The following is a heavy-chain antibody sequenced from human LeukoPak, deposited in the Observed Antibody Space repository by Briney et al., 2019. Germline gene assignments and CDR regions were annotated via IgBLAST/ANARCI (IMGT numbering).Heavy chain of an antibody. CDR3: ARVRDYYDSSGYSSFLDY. CDR1: GSTFSSYS. Sequence: GGSLRLSCAASGSTFSSYSMNWVRQAPGKGLEWVSSISSSSSYIYYADSAKGRFTISRDNAKNSLYLQMNSLRAEDTAVYYCARVRDYYDSSGYSSFLDYWGQGTLVTVSS. CDR2: ISSSSSYI. V-gene: IGHV3-21*01. D-gene: IGHD3-22*01. J-gene: IGHJ4*02.